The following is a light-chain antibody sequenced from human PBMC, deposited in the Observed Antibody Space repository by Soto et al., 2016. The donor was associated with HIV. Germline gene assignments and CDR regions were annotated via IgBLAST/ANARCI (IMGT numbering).Light chain of an antibody. V-gene: IGLV3-21*03. Sequence: SYELTQPPSVSVAPGKTAMITCGGNDIGSKSVHWYQQKPGQAPVLVVYDGTDRPSGIPERFSGSNSGSTASLTVTRVEPGDEGDYYCQVWDTGSDHVVFGRRDQADRP. CDR2: DGT. CDR3: QVWDTGSDHVV. CDR1: DIGSKS. J-gene: IGLJ2*01.